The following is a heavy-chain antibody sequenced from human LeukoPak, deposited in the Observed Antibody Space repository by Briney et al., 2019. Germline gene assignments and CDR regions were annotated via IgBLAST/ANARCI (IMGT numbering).Heavy chain of an antibody. V-gene: IGHV3-23*01. Sequence: GGSLRLSCAASGFTFSSYAMSWVRQAPGKGLEWVSAISGSGGSTYYADSVKGRFTISRDNPKNTLYLQMNSLRAEDTAVYYCAKEGVLRYFDWSPGGDAFDIWGQGTMVTVSS. CDR3: AKEGVLRYFDWSPGGDAFDI. CDR2: ISGSGGST. D-gene: IGHD3-9*01. CDR1: GFTFSSYA. J-gene: IGHJ3*02.